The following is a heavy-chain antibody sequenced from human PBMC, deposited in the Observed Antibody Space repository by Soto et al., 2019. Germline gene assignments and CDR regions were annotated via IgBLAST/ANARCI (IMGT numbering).Heavy chain of an antibody. CDR2: IYYSGST. J-gene: IGHJ4*02. V-gene: IGHV4-39*01. D-gene: IGHD1-20*01. CDR3: ASDNWKDFLIDY. CDR1: GGSISSSSYY. Sequence: PSETLSLTCTVSGGSISSSSYYWGWIRQPPGKGLEWIGSIYYSGSTYYNPSLKSRVTISVDTSKNQFSLKLSSVTAADTAVYYCASDNWKDFLIDYWGQGTLVTVSS.